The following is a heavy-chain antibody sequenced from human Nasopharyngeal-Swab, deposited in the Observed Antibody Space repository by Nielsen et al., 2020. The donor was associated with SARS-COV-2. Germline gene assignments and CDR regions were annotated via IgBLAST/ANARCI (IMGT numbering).Heavy chain of an antibody. D-gene: IGHD1-14*01. CDR2: ISSSSSTI. J-gene: IGHJ4*02. V-gene: IGHV3-48*04. CDR3: ARDKGLMHLTLPSALDY. Sequence: GESLKISCAASGFTFSSYSMNWVRQAPGKGLEWVSYISSSSSTIYYADSVKGRFTISRDNAKNSLYLQMNSLRAEDTAVYYCARDKGLMHLTLPSALDYWGQGTLVTVSS. CDR1: GFTFSSYS.